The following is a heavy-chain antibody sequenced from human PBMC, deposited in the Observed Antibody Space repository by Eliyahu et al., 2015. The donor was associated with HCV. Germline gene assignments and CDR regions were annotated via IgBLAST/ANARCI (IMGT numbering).Heavy chain of an antibody. V-gene: IGHV4-39*01. CDR1: GDXISVDHF. J-gene: IGHJ4*02. Sequence: QLQLQESGPGLVKPSETLSLTCTVSGDXISVDHFWGWIRQPPGKGXEYIGSFLYTGNTHXNPALRSRVIISVDTSKNQFSLNXSSVTAADTAVYYCARLGXGSSWFYWGQGTLVTVSS. D-gene: IGHD6-13*01. CDR2: FLYTGNT. CDR3: ARLGXGSSWFY.